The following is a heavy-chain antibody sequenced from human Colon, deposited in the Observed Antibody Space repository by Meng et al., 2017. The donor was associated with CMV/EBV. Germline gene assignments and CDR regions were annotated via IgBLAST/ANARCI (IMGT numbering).Heavy chain of an antibody. Sequence: GQWVGFGGNLVQPGGSLRLSCAASGLTVRSNYMSWVRQAPGKGLEWVSLIYSDGKTYYADSVKGRFTISRDNSKNTLYLQMNSLRDEDTAVYYCAREGYSNGWCYLDYWGQGTLVTVSS. CDR1: GLTVRSNY. V-gene: IGHV3-66*01. J-gene: IGHJ4*02. CDR3: AREGYSNGWCYLDY. CDR2: IYSDGKT. D-gene: IGHD6-19*01.